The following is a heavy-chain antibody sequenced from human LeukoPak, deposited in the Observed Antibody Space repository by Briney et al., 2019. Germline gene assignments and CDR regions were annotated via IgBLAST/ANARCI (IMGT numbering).Heavy chain of an antibody. V-gene: IGHV1-18*01. CDR2: ISAYNGNT. J-gene: IGHJ4*02. CDR3: ARVTYYYDSSGYSLDY. D-gene: IGHD3-22*01. Sequence: ASVKVSCKASGYTFTSYGISWVRQAPGQGLEWMGWISAYNGNTNYAQKLQGRVTMTTDTSTSTAYMELRSLRPDDTAVYYCARVTYYYDSSGYSLDYWGQGTLVTVSS. CDR1: GYTFTSYG.